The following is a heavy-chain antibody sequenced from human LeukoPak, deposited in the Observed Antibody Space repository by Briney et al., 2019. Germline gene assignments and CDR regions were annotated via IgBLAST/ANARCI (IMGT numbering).Heavy chain of an antibody. Sequence: PGGSLRLSCAASGFTFSSYWMSWVRQAPGKGLEWVANIKKDGSDKYYVDSVKGRFTISRDNAKNTLYLQMNSLRAEDTAVYYCAKEYSRSFDFDYWGQGTLVTVSS. J-gene: IGHJ4*02. CDR2: IKKDGSDK. CDR3: AKEYSRSFDFDY. CDR1: GFTFSSYW. V-gene: IGHV3-7*03. D-gene: IGHD6-6*01.